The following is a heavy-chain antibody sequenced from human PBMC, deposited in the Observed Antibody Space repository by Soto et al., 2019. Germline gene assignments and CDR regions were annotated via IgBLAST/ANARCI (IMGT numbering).Heavy chain of an antibody. CDR2: IYPGDYET. CDR1: RYTFSNSW. Sequence: RYTFSNSWIAWVRQLPGKGLEWMGIIYPGDYETRYSPSFHGKVTISADRSIGTAYLQWSSLEASDSAFYFCARSPRSSPYFDYWGQGALVTVSS. V-gene: IGHV5-51*01. D-gene: IGHD6-13*01. CDR3: ARSPRSSPYFDY. J-gene: IGHJ4*02.